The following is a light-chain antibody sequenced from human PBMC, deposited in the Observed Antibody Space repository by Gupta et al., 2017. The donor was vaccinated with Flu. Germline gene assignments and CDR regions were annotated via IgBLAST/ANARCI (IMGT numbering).Light chain of an antibody. V-gene: IGKV3-20*01. CDR3: QQYGSSTPYT. CDR2: GVS. Sequence: IVLTQSPGTLSLSPGERVTLSCRASQSVYNNFLAWYQHKPGQAHRLLIYGVSSRTTVTPDRFSGSGSGTDFTLTISRLEPEDFAVYYCQQYGSSTPYTFGQGTKLEIK. J-gene: IGKJ2*01. CDR1: QSVYNNF.